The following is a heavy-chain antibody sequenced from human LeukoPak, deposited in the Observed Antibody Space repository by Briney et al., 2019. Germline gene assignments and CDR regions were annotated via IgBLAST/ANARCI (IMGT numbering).Heavy chain of an antibody. Sequence: SETLSLTCTVSGGSISSYYWSWIRQPPGQGLEWIGHIYYSGSTNYNPSLKSRVTISVDTSTNQFSLKLSSLTAADTAVYYCASQLAAAGTSAEYCQHWGQGTLVTVSS. CDR3: ASQLAAAGTSAEYCQH. CDR1: GGSISSYY. D-gene: IGHD6-13*01. J-gene: IGHJ1*01. V-gene: IGHV4-59*08. CDR2: IYYSGST.